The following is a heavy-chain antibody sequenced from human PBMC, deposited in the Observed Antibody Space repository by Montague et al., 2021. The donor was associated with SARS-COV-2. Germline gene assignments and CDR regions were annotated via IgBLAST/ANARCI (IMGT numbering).Heavy chain of an antibody. Sequence: SLRLSCAASGFTFGVYAINWVRQAPGKGLEWVASISGDGATAYYAESVLGRFAISRDSSKNTVLLQMDSLRVKDAAVYYCAKALYSGGFFFESGSDFWGQGTLVTVSS. D-gene: IGHD6-19*01. CDR1: GFTFGVYA. J-gene: IGHJ4*02. V-gene: IGHV3-23*01. CDR2: ISGDGATA. CDR3: AKALYSGGFFFESGSDF.